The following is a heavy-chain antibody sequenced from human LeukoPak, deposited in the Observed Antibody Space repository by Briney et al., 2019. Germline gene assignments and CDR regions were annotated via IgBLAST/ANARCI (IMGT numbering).Heavy chain of an antibody. J-gene: IGHJ3*02. Sequence: SETLSLTCTVAGGSISSYYWGWIRQPPGKVLEWSGNIYYSGSPSYTPSVKSRVTISVHTSKNQFPLKLRSVTAAVTALYYCARRNLYSDILTEADAFDIWGQGTMVTVSS. CDR2: IYYSGSP. V-gene: IGHV4-39*01. CDR1: GGSISSYY. CDR3: ARRNLYSDILTEADAFDI. D-gene: IGHD3-9*01.